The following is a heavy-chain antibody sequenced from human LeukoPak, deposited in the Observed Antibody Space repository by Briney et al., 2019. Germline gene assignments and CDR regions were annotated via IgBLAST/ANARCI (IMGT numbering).Heavy chain of an antibody. J-gene: IGHJ6*03. CDR1: GYTFTSYD. V-gene: IGHV1-8*01. CDR2: MNPNSGNT. D-gene: IGHD3-10*01. Sequence: ASVKVSCKASGYTFTSYDINWVRQATGQGLEWMGWMNPNSGNTGYAQKFQGRVTMTRNTSISTAYMELSSLGSEDTAVYYCARGPLLLWFGELLTDGYYYYYYMDVWGKGTTVTISS. CDR3: ARGPLLLWFGELLTDGYYYYYYMDV.